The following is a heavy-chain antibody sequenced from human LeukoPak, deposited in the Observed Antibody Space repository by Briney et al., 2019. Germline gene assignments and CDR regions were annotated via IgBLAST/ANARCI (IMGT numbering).Heavy chain of an antibody. V-gene: IGHV3-48*04. CDR1: GFTFSSYG. D-gene: IGHD3-10*02. Sequence: GGSLRLSCAASGFTFSSYGMHWVRQAPGKGLEWVSYISSSGSTIYYAVSVKGRFTISRDNAKNLLYLQMNSLRAEDTAVYYCAELGITMIGGVWGKGTTVTISS. J-gene: IGHJ6*04. CDR2: ISSSGSTI. CDR3: AELGITMIGGV.